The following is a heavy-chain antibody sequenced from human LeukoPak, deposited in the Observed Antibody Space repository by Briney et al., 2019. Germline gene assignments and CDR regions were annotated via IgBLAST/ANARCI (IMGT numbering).Heavy chain of an antibody. CDR1: GFTFSSYS. CDR2: ISSSSSYI. Sequence: PGGSLRLSCAASGFTFSSYSMNWVRQAPGKGLEWVSSISSSSSYIYYADSVKGRFTISRDNAKNSLYLQMNSLGAEDTAVYYCARDKRSGDYDFWSGYYTLYFDYWGQGTLVTVSS. J-gene: IGHJ4*02. V-gene: IGHV3-21*01. CDR3: ARDKRSGDYDFWSGYYTLYFDY. D-gene: IGHD3-3*01.